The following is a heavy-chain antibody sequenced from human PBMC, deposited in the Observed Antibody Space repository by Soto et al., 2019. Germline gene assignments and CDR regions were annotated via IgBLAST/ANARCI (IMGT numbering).Heavy chain of an antibody. J-gene: IGHJ6*02. D-gene: IGHD6-13*01. CDR3: ARDNGRAAAGYYYYYGMDV. V-gene: IGHV1-69*13. CDR1: GGTFSSYA. CDR2: IIPIFGTA. Sequence: SVKVSCKASGGTFSSYAISWVRQAPGQGLEWMGGIIPIFGTANYAQKFQGRVTITADESTSTAYMELSSLRSEDTAVYYCARDNGRAAAGYYYYYGMDVWGQGTTVTVSS.